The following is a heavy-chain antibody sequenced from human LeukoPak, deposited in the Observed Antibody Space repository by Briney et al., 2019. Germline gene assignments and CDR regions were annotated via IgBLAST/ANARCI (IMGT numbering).Heavy chain of an antibody. CDR3: ARDMDNYYVSIDY. Sequence: EESLRLSCAASGFTFSLYWMSWVRQVPGKGLEWLANIKPDGIETYHVDSVRGRFTISRDNARNSLYLQMNSVRAEDTGVYYCARDMDNYYVSIDYRGQGTLVTVSS. CDR1: GFTFSLYW. V-gene: IGHV3-7*01. CDR2: IKPDGIET. J-gene: IGHJ4*02. D-gene: IGHD1-26*01.